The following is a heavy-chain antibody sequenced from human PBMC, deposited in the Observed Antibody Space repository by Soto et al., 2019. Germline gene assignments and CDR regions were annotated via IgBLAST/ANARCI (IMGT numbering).Heavy chain of an antibody. Sequence: QVQLVQSGAEVKKPGSSVKVSCKASGGTFSSYAISWVRQAPGQGLEWMGGIIPIFGTANYAQKFQGRVTITADESTITAYMELSSVRSEDTAVYYCARGGGDYGHYYDALAIWGQGTMVTVSS. V-gene: IGHV1-69*01. D-gene: IGHD4-17*01. CDR3: ARGGGDYGHYYDALAI. J-gene: IGHJ3*02. CDR1: GGTFSSYA. CDR2: IIPIFGTA.